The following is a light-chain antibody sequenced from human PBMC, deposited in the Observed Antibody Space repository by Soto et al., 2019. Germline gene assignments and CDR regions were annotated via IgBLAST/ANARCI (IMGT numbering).Light chain of an antibody. CDR2: EVS. Sequence: QSVLTQPPSASGSPGQSVTISCTGTSSDVGGYRYVSWYQQHPGKAPKLMIYEVSKRPSGDPDRFSGSKSGNTASLTVSGLQAEDEADYYCSSYAGSNNFVFGTGTKVTVL. V-gene: IGLV2-8*01. J-gene: IGLJ1*01. CDR1: SSDVGGYRY. CDR3: SSYAGSNNFV.